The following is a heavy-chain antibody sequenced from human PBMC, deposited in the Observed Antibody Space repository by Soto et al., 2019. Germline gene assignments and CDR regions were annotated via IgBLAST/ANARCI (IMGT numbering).Heavy chain of an antibody. CDR3: ARDREWGYYDSSGYYRYYYYYGMDV. V-gene: IGHV1-2*04. J-gene: IGHJ6*02. CDR2: INPNSGGT. CDR1: GYTFTGYY. D-gene: IGHD3-22*01. Sequence: GPVKVSCKASGYTFTGYYMHWVRQAPGQGLEWMGWINPNSGGTNYAQKFQGWVTMTRDTSISTAYMELSRLRSDDTAVYYCARDREWGYYDSSGYYRYYYYYGMDVWGQGTTVTVSS.